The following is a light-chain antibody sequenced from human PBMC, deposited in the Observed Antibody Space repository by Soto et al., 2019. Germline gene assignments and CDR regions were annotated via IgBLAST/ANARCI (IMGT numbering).Light chain of an antibody. Sequence: QSVLTQPASVSGSPGQSITISCTGTSSDIADSDYVSWYQQHPGKAPKLIIYEVSNRPSGVSNRFSGSKSGNTASLTISGLQAEDEADYYCSSFTSSSSYVFGVGTKVTVL. CDR1: SSDIADSDY. V-gene: IGLV2-14*01. J-gene: IGLJ1*01. CDR3: SSFTSSSSYV. CDR2: EVS.